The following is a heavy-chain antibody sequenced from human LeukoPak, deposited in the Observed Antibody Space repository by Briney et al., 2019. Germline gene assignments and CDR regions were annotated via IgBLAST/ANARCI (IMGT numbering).Heavy chain of an antibody. CDR2: FDPEDGET. J-gene: IGHJ6*02. CDR3: ATAHIPGIQLGSPGYYYGMDV. D-gene: IGHD5-18*01. CDR1: GYTLTELS. Sequence: ASVKVSCKVSGYTLTELSMHWVRQAPGKGLEWMGGFDPEDGETIYAQKFQGRVTMTEDTSTDTAYMELSSLRSEDTAVYYCATAHIPGIQLGSPGYYYGMDVWGQGTTVTVSS. V-gene: IGHV1-24*01.